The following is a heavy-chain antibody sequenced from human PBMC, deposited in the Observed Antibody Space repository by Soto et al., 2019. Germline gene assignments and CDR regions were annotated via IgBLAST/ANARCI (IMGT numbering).Heavy chain of an antibody. Sequence: SETLSLTCTVSGGSISSGGYYWSWIRQHPGKGLEWFGYIYYSGSTYYNPSLKCQVTISVDTSKNQFSLKLSSVTAADTAVYYCARDGRGYSGYGLDYWGQGTLVTVSS. D-gene: IGHD5-12*01. CDR3: ARDGRGYSGYGLDY. J-gene: IGHJ4*02. CDR2: IYYSGST. CDR1: GGSISSGGYY. V-gene: IGHV4-31*01.